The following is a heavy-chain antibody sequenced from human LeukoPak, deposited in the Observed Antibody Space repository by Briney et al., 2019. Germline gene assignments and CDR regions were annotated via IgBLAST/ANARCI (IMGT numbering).Heavy chain of an antibody. Sequence: SETLSLTCAVYRGSLSNYYWNWIRQPPGKGLEWIGEINHSVSTNYNPSLESRVTISVDTSKNHFSLKLRSVTAADAAVYYCARDYFNTSGYYVSDYWGQGTLVTVSS. J-gene: IGHJ4*02. CDR3: ARDYFNTSGYYVSDY. V-gene: IGHV4-34*01. CDR2: INHSVST. D-gene: IGHD3-22*01. CDR1: RGSLSNYY.